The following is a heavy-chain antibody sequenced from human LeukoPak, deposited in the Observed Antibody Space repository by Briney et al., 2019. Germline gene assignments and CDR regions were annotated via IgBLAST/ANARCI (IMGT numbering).Heavy chain of an antibody. V-gene: IGHV4-4*07. CDR3: ARTHCGGGSCDTFDP. J-gene: IGHJ5*02. CDR2: FYASGTT. D-gene: IGHD2-21*01. CDR1: GVSISNYF. Sequence: SATLSLTCIVIGVSISNYFWRWLRQPAGKGLEGIGRFYASGTTYYNPSLRSRVTLSMDTSKNHFSLKLTSVTAADTAVYYCARTHCGGGSCDTFDPWGQGTLVTVSS.